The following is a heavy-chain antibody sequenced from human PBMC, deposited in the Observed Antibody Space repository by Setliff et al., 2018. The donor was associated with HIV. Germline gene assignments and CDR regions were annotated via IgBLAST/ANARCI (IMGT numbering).Heavy chain of an antibody. CDR1: GGAIRINDYY. V-gene: IGHV4-39*01. Sequence: PSETLSLTCTVSGGAIRINDYYWGWIRQPPGKGLEWLGSIHYTGSTYDNPSLKSRLTKSIDTSKNQFSMELTSVTAADTAVYYCARRWAADGTFDYWGQGTQVTVSS. CDR2: IHYTGST. D-gene: IGHD6-13*01. CDR3: ARRWAADGTFDY. J-gene: IGHJ4*02.